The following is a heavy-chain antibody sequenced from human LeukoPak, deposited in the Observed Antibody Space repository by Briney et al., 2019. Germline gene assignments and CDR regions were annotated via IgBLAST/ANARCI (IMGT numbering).Heavy chain of an antibody. CDR1: GFTFSSYS. CDR2: ISSSSSYI. V-gene: IGHV3-21*01. CDR3: AREMVAGTGNAFDI. D-gene: IGHD6-19*01. Sequence: GGSLRLSCAASGFTFSSYSMNWVRQAPGKGLEWVSSISSSSSYIYYADSVKGRFTISRDNAKNSLYQQMNSLRAEDTAVYYCAREMVAGTGNAFDIWGQGTMVTVSS. J-gene: IGHJ3*02.